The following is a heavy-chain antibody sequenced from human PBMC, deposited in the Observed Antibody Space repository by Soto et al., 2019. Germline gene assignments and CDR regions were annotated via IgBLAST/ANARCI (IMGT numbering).Heavy chain of an antibody. J-gene: IGHJ5*02. CDR1: GFTFRSFT. CDR3: TRDASRDSSARGWFDP. CDR2: ISSNSAYI. V-gene: IGHV3-21*01. D-gene: IGHD6-13*01. Sequence: GGSLRLSCAASGFTFRSFTMNWVRPAPGKWLEWVSTISSNSAYIYYTDALRGRFTISRDNAKNSLHLQMNSLRAEDTAVYYCTRDASRDSSARGWFDPWGPGTLVTVSS.